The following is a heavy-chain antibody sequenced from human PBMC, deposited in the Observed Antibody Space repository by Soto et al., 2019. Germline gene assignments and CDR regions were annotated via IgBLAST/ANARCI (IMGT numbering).Heavy chain of an antibody. CDR2: IRSKANSYVT. D-gene: IGHD5-18*01. CDR1: GLTFSGSA. V-gene: IGHV3-73*01. CDR3: TRVVKAMKDFDY. J-gene: IGHJ4*02. Sequence: GGSLRLSCAASGLTFSGSAMHWVRQASGKGLEWVGRIRSKANSYVTAYGASVKGRFTITRDDSKDTAYLQMNSLKTEDTAVYYCTRVVKAMKDFDYWGQGTMVTVSS.